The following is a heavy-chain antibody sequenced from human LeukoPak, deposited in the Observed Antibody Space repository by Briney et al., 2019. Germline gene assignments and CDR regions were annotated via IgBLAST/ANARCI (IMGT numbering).Heavy chain of an antibody. V-gene: IGHV4-59*01. CDR3: ARYIVVVPAAGRWFDP. Sequence: SETLSLTCTVSGGSISSYYWSWIRQPPGKGLEWIGYIYYSGSTNYNPSLKSRITVSLDTSKNQFSLKLSSVTAADTAVYYCARYIVVVPAAGRWFDPWGQGTLVTVSS. J-gene: IGHJ5*02. D-gene: IGHD2-2*01. CDR1: GGSISSYY. CDR2: IYYSGST.